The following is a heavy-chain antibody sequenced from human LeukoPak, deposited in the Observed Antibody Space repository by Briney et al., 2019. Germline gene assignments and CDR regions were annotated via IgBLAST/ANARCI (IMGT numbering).Heavy chain of an antibody. D-gene: IGHD6-6*01. J-gene: IGHJ4*02. CDR3: AKDQYSSSYYFDY. CDR1: GFTFSSYG. V-gene: IGHV3-30*02. Sequence: GGSLRLSCAASGFTFSSYGMHWVRQAPGKGLEWVAFIRYDGSNKYHTDSVKGRFTISRDNSKNTLYLQMNSLRAEDTAVYYCAKDQYSSSYYFDYRGQGTLVTVSS. CDR2: IRYDGSNK.